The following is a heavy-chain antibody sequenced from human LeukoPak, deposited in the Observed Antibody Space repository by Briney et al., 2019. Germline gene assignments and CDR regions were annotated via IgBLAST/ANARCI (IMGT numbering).Heavy chain of an antibody. CDR3: AREYSSSSGKALDY. Sequence: GGSLRLSCAASGFTFSSYSMNWVRQVPGKGLEWVSYISSSSSTKYHADSVRGRFTISRDNAKNSLYLQMNSLRDEDTAVYYCAREYSSSSGKALDYWGQGTLVTVSS. D-gene: IGHD6-6*01. J-gene: IGHJ4*02. CDR2: ISSSSSTK. CDR1: GFTFSSYS. V-gene: IGHV3-48*02.